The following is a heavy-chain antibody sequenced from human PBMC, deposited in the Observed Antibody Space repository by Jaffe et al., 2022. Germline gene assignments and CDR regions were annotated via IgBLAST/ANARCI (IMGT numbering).Heavy chain of an antibody. D-gene: IGHD5-12*01. CDR3: ARDMSLQGGYDPPAWFDP. J-gene: IGHJ5*02. CDR1: GYTFTGHY. V-gene: IGHV1-2*02. Sequence: QVQLVQSGAEVKKPGASVKVSCKASGYTFTGHYVHWVRQAPGQGLEWMGWINPKSGGTNYAEQFQGRVTMSRDTSISTAYMEVSRLGSDDTAVYYCARDMSLQGGYDPPAWFDPWGQGTLVTVSS. CDR2: INPKSGGT.